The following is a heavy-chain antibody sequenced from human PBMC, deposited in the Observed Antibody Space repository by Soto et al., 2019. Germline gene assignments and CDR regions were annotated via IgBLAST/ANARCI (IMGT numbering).Heavy chain of an antibody. CDR3: ARAPPHCYDSSGGWFFP. CDR2: IYHSGST. V-gene: IGHV4-30-2*01. J-gene: IGHJ5*02. CDR1: GGSISSGGYS. Sequence: QLQLQESGSGLVKPSQTLSLTCAVSGGSISSGGYSWSWIRQPPGKGLEWIGYIYHSGSTYYNPFLKCRFALSVDRSKNQFSLELSSGTAADTAGYYCARAPPHCYDSSGGWFFPWGQGTLVTVFS. D-gene: IGHD3-22*01.